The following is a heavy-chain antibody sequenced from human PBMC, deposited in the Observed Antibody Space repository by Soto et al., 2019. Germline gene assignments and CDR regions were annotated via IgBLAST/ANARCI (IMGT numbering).Heavy chain of an antibody. CDR3: ARYRSGSSDY. Sequence: QVHLVESGGGVVQPGTSLRLSCVASAFTFSSYGMHWVRQAPGKGLEWVAVIWYDGNKKYYADSVKGRFTISRDNSKNRAYLQMNSLRVEDTAVYYCARYRSGSSDYWGQGTLVTVSS. CDR2: IWYDGNKK. V-gene: IGHV3-33*01. D-gene: IGHD5-12*01. J-gene: IGHJ4*02. CDR1: AFTFSSYG.